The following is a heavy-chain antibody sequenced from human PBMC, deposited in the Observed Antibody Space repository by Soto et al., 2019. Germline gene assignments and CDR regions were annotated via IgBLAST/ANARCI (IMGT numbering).Heavy chain of an antibody. V-gene: IGHV4-34*01. CDR3: ARVSPTEYCSSTSCYPGYYYYGMDV. D-gene: IGHD2-2*01. CDR1: GGSFSGYY. CDR2: IYHSGST. Sequence: SETLSLTCAVYGGSFSGYYWSWIRQPPGRGLEWIGEIYHSGSTNYNPSLKSRVTISVDTSKNQFSLKLSSVTAADTAVYYCARVSPTEYCSSTSCYPGYYYYGMDVWGQGTTVTVSS. J-gene: IGHJ6*02.